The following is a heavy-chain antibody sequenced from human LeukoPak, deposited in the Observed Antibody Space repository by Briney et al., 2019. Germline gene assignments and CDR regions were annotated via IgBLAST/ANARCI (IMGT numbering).Heavy chain of an antibody. Sequence: GGSLRLSCTTSGFSFSDYEMIWVRQAPGKGLEWVSYISSSGRTIYYADSLKGRFTISRDNAKNSLYLQMNSLIVEDTAVYYCARDLWHIARYGHYMDVWGKGTTVTISS. CDR3: ARDLWHIARYGHYMDV. D-gene: IGHD2-21*01. V-gene: IGHV3-48*03. J-gene: IGHJ6*03. CDR1: GFSFSDYE. CDR2: ISSSGRTI.